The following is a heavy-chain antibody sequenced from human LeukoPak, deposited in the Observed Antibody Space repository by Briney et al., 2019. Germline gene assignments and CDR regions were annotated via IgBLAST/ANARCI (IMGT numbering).Heavy chain of an antibody. CDR2: IIPIFGTA. CDR1: GGTFSSYA. V-gene: IGHV1-69*01. CDR3: ARYCSSTSCPSTTAGTPRYYYYGMNV. Sequence: SVKVSCKASGGTFSSYAISWVRQAPGQGLELMGGIIPIFGTANYAQKFQGRVTITADESTSTAYMELSSLRSEDTAVYYCARYCSSTSCPSTTAGTPRYYYYGMNVWGQGTTVTVSS. J-gene: IGHJ6*02. D-gene: IGHD2-2*01.